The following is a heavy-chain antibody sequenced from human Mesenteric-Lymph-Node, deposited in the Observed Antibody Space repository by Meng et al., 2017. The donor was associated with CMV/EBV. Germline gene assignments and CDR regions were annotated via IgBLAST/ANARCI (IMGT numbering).Heavy chain of an antibody. CDR2: IYYSGSTY. V-gene: IGHV4-39*01. J-gene: IGHJ4*02. CDR1: GGSISSSSYY. D-gene: IGHD5-18*01. Sequence: LQPAELGPGMGKPSGTLSRTCTFSGGSISSSSYYWGWIRQPPGKGLEWIGYIYYSGSTYYYNPSLKTRVTISVDTSKNQFSLKLSSVTAADTAVYYCARHSALLVTNFDYWGQGTLVTVSS. CDR3: ARHSALLVTNFDY.